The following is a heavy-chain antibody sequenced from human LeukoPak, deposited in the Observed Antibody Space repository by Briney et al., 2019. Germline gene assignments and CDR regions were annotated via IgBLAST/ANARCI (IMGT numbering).Heavy chain of an antibody. J-gene: IGHJ4*02. D-gene: IGHD2-2*03. CDR3: ARRDVLNGEWIFFDH. Sequence: GGSLRLSCAASGFTFTSYNMNWVRQAPGKGLEWVSSISDGSSYLYYADSVKGRFTISRDNAKNSLYLQMNSLRDDDTAVYYCARRDVLNGEWIFFDHWGQGTLVTVSS. V-gene: IGHV3-21*04. CDR1: GFTFTSYN. CDR2: ISDGSSYL.